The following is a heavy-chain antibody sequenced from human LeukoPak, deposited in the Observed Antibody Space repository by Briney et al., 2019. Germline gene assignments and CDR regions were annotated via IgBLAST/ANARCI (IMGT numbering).Heavy chain of an antibody. Sequence: GGSLRLSCAASGFTFSNFWMCWVRQAPGKGLEWVASINQDGSEKYYVDSVKGRFTISRDNAKNSQYLQMNSLRAEDTAVYHRASSSTGFFDYWGQGAVLTVSS. CDR1: GFTFSNFW. CDR2: INQDGSEK. D-gene: IGHD5/OR15-5a*01. V-gene: IGHV3-7*05. J-gene: IGHJ4*02. CDR3: ASSSTGFFDY.